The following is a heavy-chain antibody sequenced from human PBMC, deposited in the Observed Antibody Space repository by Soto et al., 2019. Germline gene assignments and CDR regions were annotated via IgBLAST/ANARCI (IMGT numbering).Heavy chain of an antibody. CDR1: GGSISSSNW. J-gene: IGHJ6*02. D-gene: IGHD4-17*01. CDR2: IYHSGST. CDR3: ARVRGRDYGGRGGYYGMDV. V-gene: IGHV4-4*02. Sequence: PSETLSLTCAVSGGSISSSNWWSWVRQPPGKGLEWIGEIYHSGSTNYNPSLKSRVTISVDKSKNQFSLKLSSVTAADTAVYYCARVRGRDYGGRGGYYGMDVWGQGTTVTVSS.